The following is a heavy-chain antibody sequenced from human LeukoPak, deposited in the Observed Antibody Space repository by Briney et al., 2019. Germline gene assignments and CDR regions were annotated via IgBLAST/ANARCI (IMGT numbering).Heavy chain of an antibody. CDR2: ISGSGGST. Sequence: PGGSLRLSCAVSRITFTTSVIHWVRQAPGKGLEWVSAISGSGGSTYYADSVKGRFTISRDNSKNTLYLQMNSLRAEDTAVYYCVGKVTGSGSYYPPDFDYWGQGTLVTVSS. V-gene: IGHV3-23*01. J-gene: IGHJ4*02. D-gene: IGHD3-10*01. CDR1: RITFTTSV. CDR3: VGKVTGSGSYYPPDFDY.